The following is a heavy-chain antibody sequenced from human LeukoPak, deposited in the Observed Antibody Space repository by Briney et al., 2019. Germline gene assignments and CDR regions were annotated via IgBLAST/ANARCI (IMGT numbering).Heavy chain of an antibody. V-gene: IGHV4-34*01. CDR3: ARGFPCGGDCYTYYYYYGMDV. CDR1: GGSFSGYY. D-gene: IGHD2-21*02. J-gene: IGHJ6*02. Sequence: SETLSLTCAVYGGSFSGYYWSWIRQPPGKGLEWIGEINHSGSTNYNPSLKSRVPISVDTSKNQFSLKLSSVTAADTAVYYGARGFPCGGDCYTYYYYYGMDVWGQGTTVTVSS. CDR2: INHSGST.